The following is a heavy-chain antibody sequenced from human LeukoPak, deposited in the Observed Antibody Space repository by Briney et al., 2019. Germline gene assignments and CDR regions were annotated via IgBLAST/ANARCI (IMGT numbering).Heavy chain of an antibody. Sequence: GASVKVSCKASGYTFTGYYVHWVRQAPGQGLEWMGWINPNSGGTNYAQKFQGRLTMTRDTSISTAYMELTWLKSDDTAVYYCARVRVFLISQGYRSAFDFWGQGTLVTVSS. D-gene: IGHD6-25*01. J-gene: IGHJ4*02. CDR1: GYTFTGYY. CDR2: INPNSGGT. CDR3: ARVRVFLISQGYRSAFDF. V-gene: IGHV1-2*02.